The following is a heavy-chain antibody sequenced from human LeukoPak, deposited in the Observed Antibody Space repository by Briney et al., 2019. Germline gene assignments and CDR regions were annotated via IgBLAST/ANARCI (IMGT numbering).Heavy chain of an antibody. Sequence: SETLSLTCAVYGGSFSGYYWSWIRQPPGKGLEWIGEINHSGSTNYNPSLKSRVTISVDTYKNQFSLKLNSVTAADTAVYYCARRLGRKFGERFYYYHYMDVWGKGTTVTISS. J-gene: IGHJ6*03. CDR1: GGSFSGYY. V-gene: IGHV4-34*01. D-gene: IGHD3-10*01. CDR3: ARRLGRKFGERFYYYHYMDV. CDR2: INHSGST.